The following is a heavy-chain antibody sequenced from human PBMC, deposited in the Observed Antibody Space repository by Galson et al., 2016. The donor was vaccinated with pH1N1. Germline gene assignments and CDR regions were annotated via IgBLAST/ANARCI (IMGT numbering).Heavy chain of an antibody. CDR3: ATGPGSSGMDV. D-gene: IGHD3-10*01. J-gene: IGHJ6*02. Sequence: SVKVSCKASGGTLSRHTISWVRQAPGQGLEWMGXILPXVGITXXXQKLRGRVTIIAERFKSTVSMELSGLTSDDTAVYYCATGPGSSGMDVWDQGTTVTVSS. V-gene: IGHV1-69*02. CDR1: GGTLSRHT. CDR2: ILPXVGIT.